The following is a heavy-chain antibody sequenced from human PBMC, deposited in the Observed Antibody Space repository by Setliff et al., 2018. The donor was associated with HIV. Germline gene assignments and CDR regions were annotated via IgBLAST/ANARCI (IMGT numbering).Heavy chain of an antibody. CDR2: ITYSGSA. Sequence: PSETLSLTCTVSGGSISSDDYYWNWIRQPPGKGLEWIGYITYSGSAYYSPSLKSRLNLSVDTSKNQFSLRLTAVTAADTAVYYCARLLTAVRGYYYGFDVWGQGTTVTVSS. CDR3: ARLLTAVRGYYYGFDV. D-gene: IGHD2-21*01. J-gene: IGHJ6*02. CDR1: GGSISSDDYY. V-gene: IGHV4-30-4*08.